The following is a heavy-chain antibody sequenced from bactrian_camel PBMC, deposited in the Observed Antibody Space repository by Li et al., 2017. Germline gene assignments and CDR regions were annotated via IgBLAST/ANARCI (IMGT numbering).Heavy chain of an antibody. D-gene: IGHD6*01. J-gene: IGHJ4*01. V-gene: IGHV3-3*01. CDR1: GNSGFC. Sequence: HVQLVESGGGSVPAGGSLRLTCVASGNSGFCTGWFRQAPGKERSEREGVAAICPSGTGVTFYADSVKGRFTISRDNANYTVYLQMNNLKPEDTAIYYCAADPDSLTGSLCGSWYNYTYWGQGTQVTVS. CDR2: ICPSGTGVT. CDR3: AADPDSLTGSLCGSWYNYTY.